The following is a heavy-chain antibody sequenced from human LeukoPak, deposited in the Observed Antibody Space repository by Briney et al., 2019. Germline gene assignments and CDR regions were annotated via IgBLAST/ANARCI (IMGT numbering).Heavy chain of an antibody. CDR3: ARAEYYYDTSLSGSFHL. Sequence: GASVKVSCKASGGTFSSYAISWVRQAPGQGLEWMGGIIPIFGTANYAQKFQGRVTITADESTSTAYMELSSLRSEDTAVYYCARAEYYYDTSLSGSFHLWGQGTMVTVSS. J-gene: IGHJ3*01. CDR1: GGTFSSYA. V-gene: IGHV1-69*13. CDR2: IIPIFGTA. D-gene: IGHD3-22*01.